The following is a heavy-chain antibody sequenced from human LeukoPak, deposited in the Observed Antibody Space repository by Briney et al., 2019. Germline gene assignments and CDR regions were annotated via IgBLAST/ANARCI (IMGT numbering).Heavy chain of an antibody. CDR1: GGSISSYY. D-gene: IGHD6-13*01. Sequence: SETLSLTCTVSGGSISSYYWSWIRHPPGKGLEWIGYTYYSGSTNYNPSLKSRVTISVDTSKNQFSLKLSSVTAADTAVYYCAGSSWYGLGDYWGQGTLVTVSS. CDR2: TYYSGST. CDR3: AGSSWYGLGDY. J-gene: IGHJ4*02. V-gene: IGHV4-59*01.